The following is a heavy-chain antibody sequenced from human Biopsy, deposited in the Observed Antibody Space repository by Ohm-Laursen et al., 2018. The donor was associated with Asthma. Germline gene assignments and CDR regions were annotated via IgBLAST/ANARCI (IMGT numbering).Heavy chain of an antibody. CDR3: AKERYYDFWSGYPI. CDR2: ISYDGSNK. CDR1: GFTFSSYG. J-gene: IGHJ3*02. Sequence: SLRLSCAASGFTFSSYGMHWVRQAPGKGLEWVAVISYDGSNKYYADSVKGRFTISRDNSKNTLYLQMNSLRAEDTAVYYCAKERYYDFWSGYPIWGQGTMVTVSS. V-gene: IGHV3-30*18. D-gene: IGHD3-3*01.